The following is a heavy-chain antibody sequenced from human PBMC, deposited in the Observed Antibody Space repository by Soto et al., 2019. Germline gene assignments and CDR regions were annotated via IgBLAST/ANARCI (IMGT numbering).Heavy chain of an antibody. V-gene: IGHV4-59*08. CDR1: GGSISSYY. CDR2: IYYSGST. D-gene: IGHD6-13*01. Sequence: PSETLSLTCTVSGGSISSYYWSWIRQPPGKGLEWIGYIYYSGSTNYNPSLKSRVTISVDTSKNQFSLKLSSVTAADTAVYYCARAKAPLYSSSWYWFDPWCQGTLVTVSS. J-gene: IGHJ5*02. CDR3: ARAKAPLYSSSWYWFDP.